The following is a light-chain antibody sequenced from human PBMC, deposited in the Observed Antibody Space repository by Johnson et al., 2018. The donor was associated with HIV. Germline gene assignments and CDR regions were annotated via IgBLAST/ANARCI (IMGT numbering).Light chain of an antibody. CDR3: GTWDSSLSVYV. V-gene: IGLV1-51*02. Sequence: HSVLTQPPSVSAAPGQKVTISCSGSSSNIGNNYVSWYQQLPGGAPKLLIYENNMLPSGIPDRFSGSKSGTSANLDITGLQTGDEADYYCGTWDSSLSVYVFGNGTKVTVL. CDR1: SSNIGNNY. CDR2: ENN. J-gene: IGLJ1*01.